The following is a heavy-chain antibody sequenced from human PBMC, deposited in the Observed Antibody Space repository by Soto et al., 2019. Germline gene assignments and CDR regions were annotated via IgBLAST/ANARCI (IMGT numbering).Heavy chain of an antibody. J-gene: IGHJ4*02. CDR3: VRLQVRGVIIP. CDR1: GYTFTSYD. CDR2: MNPNSGNT. D-gene: IGHD3-10*01. V-gene: IGHV1-8*01. Sequence: QVQLVQSGAEVKKTGASVKVSCKASGYTFTSYDINWVRQAAGQGLEWMGWMNPNSGNTGYAQKFQGRVTMTRDTSISTAYMELSSLRSEDTAIYYCVRLQVRGVIIPWGQGTPVTVSS.